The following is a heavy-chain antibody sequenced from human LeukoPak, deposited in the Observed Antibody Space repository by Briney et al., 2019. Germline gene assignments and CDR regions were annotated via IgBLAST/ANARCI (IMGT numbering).Heavy chain of an antibody. CDR3: ARYLSGWYYFDY. V-gene: IGHV3-23*01. Sequence: GGSLRLSCAASGFTFSSYAMRWVRQAPGKGLEWVSTITVSGGNTYCADSVKGRFTISRDNSKNTLYLQMNSLTAEDTAIYYCARYLSGWYYFDYWGQGTLVTVSS. J-gene: IGHJ4*02. CDR1: GFTFSSYA. D-gene: IGHD6-19*01. CDR2: ITVSGGNT.